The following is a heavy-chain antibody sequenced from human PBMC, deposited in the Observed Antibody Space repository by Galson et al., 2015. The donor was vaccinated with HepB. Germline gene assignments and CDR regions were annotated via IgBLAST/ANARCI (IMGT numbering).Heavy chain of an antibody. CDR2: IYHSGGT. J-gene: IGHJ2*01. Sequence: LRLSCAASGFTFSDYYMSWIRQSPGKGLEWIGYIYHSGGTNYNPSLKSRVSISVDTSKSQFSLKLNSVTAADTAVYYCARSPSAIIVTYFDLWGRGTLVTVSS. CDR1: GFTFSDYY. CDR3: ARSPSAIIVTYFDL. V-gene: IGHV4-59*01. D-gene: IGHD2/OR15-2a*01.